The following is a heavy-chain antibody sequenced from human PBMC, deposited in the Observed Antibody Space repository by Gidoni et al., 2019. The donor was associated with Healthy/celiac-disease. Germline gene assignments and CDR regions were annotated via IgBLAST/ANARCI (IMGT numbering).Heavy chain of an antibody. V-gene: IGHV3-9*01. J-gene: IGHJ3*02. CDR1: GFTFDDYA. Sequence: EVQLVESGGGLVQPGRSLRLSCAASGFTFDDYAMHWVRQAPGKGLEWVSGISWNSGSIGYADSVEGRFTISRDNAKNSLYLQMNSLRAEDTALYYCAKSRHYYDSSGDAFDIWGQGTMVTVSS. D-gene: IGHD3-22*01. CDR3: AKSRHYYDSSGDAFDI. CDR2: ISWNSGSI.